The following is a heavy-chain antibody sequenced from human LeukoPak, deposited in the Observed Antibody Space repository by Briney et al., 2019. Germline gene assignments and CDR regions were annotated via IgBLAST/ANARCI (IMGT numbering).Heavy chain of an antibody. D-gene: IGHD3-22*01. Sequence: PSETLSLTCTVSGGSISSYYWSWIRQPPGKGLEWIGYIYYSGSTNYNPSLKSRVTILVDTSKNQFSLKLSSVTAADTAVYYCARHGGVETYYYDSSGYYSIDYWGQGTLVTVSS. CDR1: GGSISSYY. V-gene: IGHV4-59*08. J-gene: IGHJ4*02. CDR3: ARHGGVETYYYDSSGYYSIDY. CDR2: IYYSGST.